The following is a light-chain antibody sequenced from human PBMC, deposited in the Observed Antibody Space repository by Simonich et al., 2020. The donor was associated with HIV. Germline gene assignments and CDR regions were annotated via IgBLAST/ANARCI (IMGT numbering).Light chain of an antibody. Sequence: NFMLTQPHSVSESPGNTVTTSCTRSSGSIANNYVQWYQQRPGSAPTTVIYEDNPRPAGVPDRFSGSIDRSSNSASLTSSGLKTEDEADYYCQSYDSSTWVFGGGTKLTVL. J-gene: IGLJ3*02. CDR1: SGSIANNY. V-gene: IGLV6-57*03. CDR2: EDN. CDR3: QSYDSSTWV.